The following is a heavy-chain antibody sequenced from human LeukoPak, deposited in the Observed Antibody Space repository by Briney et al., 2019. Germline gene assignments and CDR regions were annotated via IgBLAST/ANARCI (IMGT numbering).Heavy chain of an antibody. CDR3: ARDRGGSYSAIDY. CDR2: ISGSGGST. V-gene: IGHV3-23*01. Sequence: GGSLRLSCTASGFTFINFAMYWVRQAPGEGLEWVSSISGSGGSTYYADSVKDRFTISRDNSKNTLYLQMNSLRAEDTAVYYCARDRGGSYSAIDYWGQGTLVTVSS. D-gene: IGHD1-26*01. CDR1: GFTFINFA. J-gene: IGHJ4*02.